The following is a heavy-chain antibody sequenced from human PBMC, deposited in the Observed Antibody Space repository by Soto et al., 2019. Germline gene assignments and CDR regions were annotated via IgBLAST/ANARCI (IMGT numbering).Heavy chain of an antibody. CDR2: VSASGLNT. CDR1: GFTFSTYA. D-gene: IGHD1-1*01. CDR3: AKARTRMTSGYFFAY. Sequence: EVQLLESGGKLVQPGGSLTLSCAASGFTFSTYAMAWVRQAPGKGLEWVSGVSASGLNTDYADPVKGRFYISRDNSKNTVSLHMNSLIAESTALYYCAKARTRMTSGYFFAYWGQGTPVTVSS. J-gene: IGHJ4*02. V-gene: IGHV3-23*01.